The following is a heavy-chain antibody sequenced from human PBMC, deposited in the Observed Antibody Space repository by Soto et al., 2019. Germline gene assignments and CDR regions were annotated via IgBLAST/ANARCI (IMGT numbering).Heavy chain of an antibody. V-gene: IGHV1-2*02. CDR1: GYTFTGYY. CDR2: INPNSGGT. Sequence: SVKVSCKASGYTFTGYYVHWVRQAPGQGLEWMGWINPNSGGTNYAQKFQGRVTMTRDTSISTAYMELSRLRSDDTAVYYCALRSSPFYGMDVWGQGTTVTGSS. CDR3: ALRSSPFYGMDV. J-gene: IGHJ6*02. D-gene: IGHD6-13*01.